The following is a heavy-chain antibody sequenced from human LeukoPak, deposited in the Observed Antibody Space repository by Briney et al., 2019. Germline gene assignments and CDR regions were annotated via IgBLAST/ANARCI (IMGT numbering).Heavy chain of an antibody. V-gene: IGHV4-38-2*02. CDR3: AKGGPEASAGLSWFDP. J-gene: IGHJ5*02. CDR1: GYSITSGYY. CDR2: IYHSGST. D-gene: IGHD1-14*01. Sequence: SETLSLTCTVSGYSITSGYYWGWIRRPPGKGLEWIGSIYHSGSTFYNPSLKSRVTISVDPSKDQLSLKLSSVTAADTAVYYCAKGGPEASAGLSWFDPWGQGTLVTVSS.